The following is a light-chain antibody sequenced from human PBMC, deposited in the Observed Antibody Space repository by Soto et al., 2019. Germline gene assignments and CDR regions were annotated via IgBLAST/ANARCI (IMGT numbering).Light chain of an antibody. V-gene: IGKV3-20*01. J-gene: IGKJ1*01. Sequence: EIVLTQSPGTLSLSPGEGATLSCRASQFLSSYLSWYQQKPGQAPRLLIYGASTRATGIPDRFTGSGSGTDFTLSVSRLEPEDFAVYFCQQYGSSPATFGQGTKVDIK. CDR3: QQYGSSPAT. CDR2: GAS. CDR1: QFLSSY.